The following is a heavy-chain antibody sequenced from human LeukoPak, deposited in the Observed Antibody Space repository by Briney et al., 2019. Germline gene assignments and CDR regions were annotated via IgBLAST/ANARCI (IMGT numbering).Heavy chain of an antibody. CDR3: ARHYGP. D-gene: IGHD3-10*01. J-gene: IGHJ4*02. CDR1: GGSLSSYY. Sequence: SETLSLTCTVSGGSLSSYYWGWIRQPPGKGLEWIGSIYYSGSTYYNPSLKSRVTISVDTSKNQFSLKLNSVTATDTAVYYCARHYGPWGQGTLVTVSS. CDR2: IYYSGST. V-gene: IGHV4-39*01.